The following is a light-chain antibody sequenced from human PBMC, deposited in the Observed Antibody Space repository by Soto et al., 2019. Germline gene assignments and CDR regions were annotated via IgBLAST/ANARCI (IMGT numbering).Light chain of an antibody. CDR1: QSVSSDY. V-gene: IGKV3-20*01. Sequence: EIVLTQSPGTLSLSPGQRATLSCRASQSVSSDYLAWFQQKPGQAPRLLIYGASSRATGIPDRFSGGGSGTDVTLTISRLEPEDFAVYYCQQYGSSPRTFGQGTKVEIK. CDR3: QQYGSSPRT. J-gene: IGKJ1*01. CDR2: GAS.